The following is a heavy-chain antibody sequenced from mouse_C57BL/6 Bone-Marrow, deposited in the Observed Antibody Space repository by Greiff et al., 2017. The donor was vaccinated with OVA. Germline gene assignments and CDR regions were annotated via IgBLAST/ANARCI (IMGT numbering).Heavy chain of an antibody. CDR2: IHPNSGST. Sequence: QVQLQQSGAELVKPGASVKLSCKASGYTFTSYWMHWVKQRPGQGLEWIGMIHPNSGSTNYNEKFKSKATLTVDKSSSTAYMQLSSLTSEDSAVYYCSLITTVVATPYYAMDYWGQGTSVTVSS. D-gene: IGHD1-1*01. V-gene: IGHV1-64*01. CDR1: GYTFTSYW. J-gene: IGHJ4*01. CDR3: SLITTVVATPYYAMDY.